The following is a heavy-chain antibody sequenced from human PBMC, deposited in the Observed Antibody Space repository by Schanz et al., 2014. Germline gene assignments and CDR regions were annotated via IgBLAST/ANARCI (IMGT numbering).Heavy chain of an antibody. D-gene: IGHD2-8*01. CDR1: GYSISSAYY. Sequence: QVQLQESGPGLVKPSETLSLTCTVSGYSISSAYYWGWIRQPPGKGLEWIGTIYHSGSTYYNPSLKSRLTISEKWSKNKSPLKRTSVTAADTAMYYCAKTNTLLHPWAFDIWGLGTMVTVSS. J-gene: IGHJ3*02. V-gene: IGHV4-38-2*02. CDR3: AKTNTLLHPWAFDI. CDR2: IYHSGST.